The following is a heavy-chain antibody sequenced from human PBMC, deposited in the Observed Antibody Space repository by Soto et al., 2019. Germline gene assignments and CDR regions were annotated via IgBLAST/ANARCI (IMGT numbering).Heavy chain of an antibody. D-gene: IGHD3-3*01. CDR1: GGSISTYY. V-gene: IGHV4-59*01. CDR2: IYYNGRT. CDR3: ARDGSGYDFWSGPYFFDY. Sequence: SETLSLTCTVSGGSISTYYWSWIRQPPGKRLEWIGYIYYNGRTNYNPSLESRVTISLDTSKSQFSLKLSSVSAADTAVYYCARDGSGYDFWSGPYFFDYWGPGTLVTVSS. J-gene: IGHJ4*02.